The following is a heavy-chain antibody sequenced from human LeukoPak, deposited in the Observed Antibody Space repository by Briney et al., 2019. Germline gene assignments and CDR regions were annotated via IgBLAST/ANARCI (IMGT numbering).Heavy chain of an antibody. CDR3: ASAYYYDSSGYAS. CDR2: INHSGST. Sequence: SETLSLTCAVYGGSFSGYYWSWIRQPPGKGLEWIGEINHSGSTNYNPSLKSRVTISVDTSKNQFSLKLSSVTAADTAVYYCASAYYYDSSGYASWGQGTLVTASS. V-gene: IGHV4-34*01. D-gene: IGHD3-22*01. CDR1: GGSFSGYY. J-gene: IGHJ5*02.